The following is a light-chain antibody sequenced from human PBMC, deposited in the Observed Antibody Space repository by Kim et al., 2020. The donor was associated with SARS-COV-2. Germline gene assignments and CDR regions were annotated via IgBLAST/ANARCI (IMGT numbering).Light chain of an antibody. CDR2: GAS. J-gene: IGKJ1*01. Sequence: SVSPGERVTLSCRASQSVITSLAWYQQKPGQAPRLLIYGASTRATGVPARFSGGGSGTEFTLTITSLQSEDFAVYFCQQYYDWWTFGQGTKVDIK. V-gene: IGKV3-15*01. CDR3: QQYYDWWT. CDR1: QSVITS.